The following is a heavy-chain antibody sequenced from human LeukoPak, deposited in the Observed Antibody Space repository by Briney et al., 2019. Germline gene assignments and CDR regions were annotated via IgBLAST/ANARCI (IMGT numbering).Heavy chain of an antibody. V-gene: IGHV4-34*01. D-gene: IGHD3-22*01. CDR3: ARQYSSGYYGY. Sequence: SETLSLTCAVYGGSFSGYYWSWIRQPPGKGLEWIGEINHSGSTNYNPSLKSRVTISVDTSKNQFSLKLSSVTAADTAVYYCARQYSSGYYGYWGQGTLVTVSS. CDR2: INHSGST. J-gene: IGHJ4*02. CDR1: GGSFSGYY.